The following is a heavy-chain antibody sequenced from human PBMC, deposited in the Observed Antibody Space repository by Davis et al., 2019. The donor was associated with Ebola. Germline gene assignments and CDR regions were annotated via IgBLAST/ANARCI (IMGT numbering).Heavy chain of an antibody. J-gene: IGHJ4*02. CDR2: INPNSGGT. D-gene: IGHD3-10*01. CDR1: VYTFPGYY. V-gene: IGHV1-2*06. Sequence: ASVTVSCKASVYTFPGYYMHRVRQVPGQRLEWMGRINPNSGGTNYAQKFQGRVTMTRDTSISTAYMELSRLRPDDTAVHYCARDRKPMVRGDYFDYWGQGTLVPVSS. CDR3: ARDRKPMVRGDYFDY.